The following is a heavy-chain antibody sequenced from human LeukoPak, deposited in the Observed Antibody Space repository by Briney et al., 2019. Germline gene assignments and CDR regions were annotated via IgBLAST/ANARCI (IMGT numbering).Heavy chain of an antibody. CDR1: GFSFSTYS. V-gene: IGHV3-23*01. CDR2: ISGSGGNT. CDR3: ASAYNYASGSFDI. J-gene: IGHJ3*02. D-gene: IGHD3-10*01. Sequence: GGSLRPSCAASGFSFSTYSMNWVRQAPGKGLEWVSAISGSGGNTYYADSVKGRFTISRDKSKNTLYLQMNSLRAEDTAVYYCASAYNYASGSFDIWGQGTMVTVSS.